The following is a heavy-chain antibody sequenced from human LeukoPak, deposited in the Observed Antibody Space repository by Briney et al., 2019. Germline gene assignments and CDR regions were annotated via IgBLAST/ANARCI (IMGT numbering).Heavy chain of an antibody. V-gene: IGHV4-59*01. CDR2: IYYSGST. CDR1: GGSISSYY. D-gene: IGHD6-19*01. J-gene: IGHJ4*02. Sequence: PSETLSLTCTVSGGSISSYYWGWIRPPPGKGLEWIGYIYYSGSTNYNPSLKSRVTISVDTSKNQFSLKLSSVTAADTAVYYCARVRLGSFDYWGQGTLVTVSS. CDR3: ARVRLGSFDY.